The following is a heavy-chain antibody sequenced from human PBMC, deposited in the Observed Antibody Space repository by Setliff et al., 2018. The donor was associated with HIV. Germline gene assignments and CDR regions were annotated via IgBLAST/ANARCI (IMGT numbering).Heavy chain of an antibody. J-gene: IGHJ3*02. CDR3: ARWGENSGRPDWRAFDI. Sequence: SETLSLTCTVSGGSISSSGPGYYWGWVRQAPGGGLEWIGSVYYSGSTYYNPSLKSRVTISLDTSKNQLSLRLTSVSAADTAVYYCARWGENSGRPDWRAFDIWGQGTMVTVSS. CDR2: VYYSGST. V-gene: IGHV4-39*07. CDR1: GGSISSSGPGYY. D-gene: IGHD1-26*01.